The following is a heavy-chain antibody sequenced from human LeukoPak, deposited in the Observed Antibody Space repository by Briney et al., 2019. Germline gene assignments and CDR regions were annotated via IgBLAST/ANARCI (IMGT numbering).Heavy chain of an antibody. J-gene: IGHJ6*02. CDR2: FDTEVGET. D-gene: IGHD3-9*01. V-gene: IGHV1-24*01. CDR3: ATPSPYYDILTGYYSSRPYYGMDV. CDR1: GYTPTELS. Sequence: GSVKVSCKVSGYTPTELSMHWVREAPGKGLGWMGGFDTEVGETVNSQKVQGRVTMTEDTSTDTAYMELSSLRSEDTAVYYCATPSPYYDILTGYYSSRPYYGMDVWGQGTTVTVSS.